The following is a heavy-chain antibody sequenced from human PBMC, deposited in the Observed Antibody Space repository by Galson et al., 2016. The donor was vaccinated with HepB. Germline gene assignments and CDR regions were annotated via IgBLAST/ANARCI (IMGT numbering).Heavy chain of an antibody. Sequence: SVKVSCKASGYTFTNNGISWVRQAPGQGPEWMAWISAYSGNTNYAQKLLDRVTLTKDTSASTVYMELRRLRSDDTAMYYCARDRDAALDDWGQGALVTVSS. D-gene: IGHD6-13*01. CDR2: ISAYSGNT. J-gene: IGHJ4*02. CDR1: GYTFTNNG. V-gene: IGHV1-18*01. CDR3: ARDRDAALDD.